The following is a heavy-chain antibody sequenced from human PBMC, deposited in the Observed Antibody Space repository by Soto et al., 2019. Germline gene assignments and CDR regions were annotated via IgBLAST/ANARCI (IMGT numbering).Heavy chain of an antibody. CDR2: IGTAGDT. CDR3: ARASYYGSGAYYYYMDV. J-gene: IGHJ6*03. D-gene: IGHD3-10*01. CDR1: GFTFSSYD. V-gene: IGHV3-13*01. Sequence: EVQLVESGGGLVQPGGSLRLSCAASGFTFSSYDMHWVRQATGKGLEWVSAIGTAGDTYYPGSVKGRFTISRENAKNSLYLQMNSLRAGDTAVYYCARASYYGSGAYYYYMDVWGKGTTVTASS.